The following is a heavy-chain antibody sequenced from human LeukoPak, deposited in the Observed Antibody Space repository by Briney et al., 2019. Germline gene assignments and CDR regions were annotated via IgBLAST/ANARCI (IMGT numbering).Heavy chain of an antibody. CDR1: GGSISSGGYS. CDR2: IYHSGSI. Sequence: SETLSLTCAVSGGSISSGGYSWSWIRQPPGKGLEWIGYIYHSGSIYYNPSLKSRVTISVDRSKNQFSLKLSSVTAADTAVYYCARTAADDPPDYWGQGTLVTVSS. D-gene: IGHD6-13*01. V-gene: IGHV4-30-2*01. CDR3: ARTAADDPPDY. J-gene: IGHJ4*02.